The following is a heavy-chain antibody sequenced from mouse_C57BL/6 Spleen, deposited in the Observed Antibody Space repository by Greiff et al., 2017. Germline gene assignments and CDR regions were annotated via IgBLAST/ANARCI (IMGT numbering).Heavy chain of an antibody. D-gene: IGHD2-2*01. CDR1: GFTFSSYA. CDR3: ARDGYYDAMDY. V-gene: IGHV5-4*01. CDR2: ISDGGSYT. J-gene: IGHJ4*01. Sequence: DVMLVESGGGLVKPGGSLKLSCAASGFTFSSYAMSWVRQTPEKRLEWVATISDGGSYTYYPDNVKGRFTISRDNAKNNLYLQMSHLKSEDTAMYYCARDGYYDAMDYWGQGTSVTVSS.